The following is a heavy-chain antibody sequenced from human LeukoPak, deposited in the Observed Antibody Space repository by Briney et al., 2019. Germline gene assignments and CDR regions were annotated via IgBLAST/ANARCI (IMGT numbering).Heavy chain of an antibody. V-gene: IGHV3-9*01. CDR1: GFTFDDYA. CDR2: ISWNSGSI. D-gene: IGHD5-18*01. J-gene: IGHJ4*02. CDR3: AREGYSYGTLDY. Sequence: GGSLRLSCAASGFTFDDYAMHWVRQAPGKGLEWVSGISWNSGSIGYADSVKGRFTITRDNAKNSLYLQMNSLRDEDTAVYYCAREGYSYGTLDYWGQGTLVTVSS.